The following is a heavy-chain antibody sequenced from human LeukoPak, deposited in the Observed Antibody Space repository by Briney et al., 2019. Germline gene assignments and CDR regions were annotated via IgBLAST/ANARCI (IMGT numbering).Heavy chain of an antibody. V-gene: IGHV4-39*01. Sequence: SETLSLTCTVSGGSISSGNYYWGWIRQPPGKGLEWLGTVFYSGTTYYNPSLKSRVTISVDTPKNQFSLGLSSVTAADTAVYYCARLDSGDYFFDYWGQGTLVTVSS. CDR1: GGSISSGNYY. CDR2: VFYSGTT. D-gene: IGHD4-17*01. J-gene: IGHJ4*02. CDR3: ARLDSGDYFFDY.